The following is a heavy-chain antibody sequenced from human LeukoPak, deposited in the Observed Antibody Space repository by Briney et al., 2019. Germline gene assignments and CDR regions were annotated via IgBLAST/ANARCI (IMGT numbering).Heavy chain of an antibody. CDR3: ARGAPTTSRYNWFDP. V-gene: IGHV1-69*05. D-gene: IGHD4-11*01. Sequence: WASVKVSCKASGGTFSSYAISWVRQAPGQGLEWMGGIIPTFGTANYAQKFQGRVTITTDESTSTAYMELSSLRSEDTAVYYCARGAPTTSRYNWFDPWGQGTLVTVSS. CDR1: GGTFSSYA. J-gene: IGHJ5*02. CDR2: IIPTFGTA.